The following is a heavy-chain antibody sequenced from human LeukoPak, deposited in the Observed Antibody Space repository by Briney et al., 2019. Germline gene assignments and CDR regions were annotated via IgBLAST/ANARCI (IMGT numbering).Heavy chain of an antibody. Sequence: SETLSLTCTVSGGSISSTNYYWGWIRQPPGKGLEWIGSINYSGSTYYNPSLKSRVIISVDTSKNQFSLKLSSVSAADTAVYYCARVSSPWSPRDAFDIWGQGTVVTVSP. CDR2: INYSGST. V-gene: IGHV4-39*01. CDR3: ARVSSPWSPRDAFDI. CDR1: GGSISSTNYY. D-gene: IGHD1-26*01. J-gene: IGHJ3*02.